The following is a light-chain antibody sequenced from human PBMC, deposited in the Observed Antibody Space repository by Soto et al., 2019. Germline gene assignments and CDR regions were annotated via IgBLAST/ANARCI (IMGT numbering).Light chain of an antibody. CDR1: SSDGGGYNY. J-gene: IGLJ2*01. Sequence: QSALTQPASVSGSPGQSITISCTGTSSDGGGYNYVSWYQQHPGKAPKLMIYDVSNRPSGVSNRFSGSKSGNTASLTISGLQAEDEADYYCSSYTSSSTLEFGGGTKVTVL. CDR3: SSYTSSSTLE. V-gene: IGLV2-14*01. CDR2: DVS.